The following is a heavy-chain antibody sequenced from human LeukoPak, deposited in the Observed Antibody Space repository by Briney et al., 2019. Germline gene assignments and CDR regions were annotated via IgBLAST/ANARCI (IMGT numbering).Heavy chain of an antibody. J-gene: IGHJ6*03. Sequence: PGGSLRLSCAASGFTFSSYSMNWVRQAPGKGLEWVSYISSSSGLIYYADSVKGRFTISRDNARNSLYLQMNSLRAEDTAVYYCARDQNYYGSGSQNYYYYYYMDVWGKGTTVTGSS. V-gene: IGHV3-48*01. D-gene: IGHD3-10*01. CDR2: ISSSSGLI. CDR1: GFTFSSYS. CDR3: ARDQNYYGSGSQNYYYYYYMDV.